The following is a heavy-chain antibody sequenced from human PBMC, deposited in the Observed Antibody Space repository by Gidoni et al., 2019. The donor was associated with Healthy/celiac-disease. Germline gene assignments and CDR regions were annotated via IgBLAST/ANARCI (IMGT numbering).Heavy chain of an antibody. J-gene: IGHJ4*02. CDR1: GFTFRSYA. V-gene: IGHV3-23*01. CDR3: AKDVRDGYNSIFDY. CDR2: ISGRGGST. Sequence: EVQLLESGGGLVQPGGSLRLSCAASGFTFRSYAMSWVRQAPGKVLEWVSAISGRGGSTYDADSVKGRFTISRENSKNTLYLQRNSLRAEDTAVYYCAKDVRDGYNSIFDYWGQGTLVTVSS. D-gene: IGHD5-12*01.